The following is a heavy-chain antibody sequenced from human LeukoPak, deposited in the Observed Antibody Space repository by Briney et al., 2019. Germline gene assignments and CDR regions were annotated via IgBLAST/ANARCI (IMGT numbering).Heavy chain of an antibody. CDR2: IYYSGST. Sequence: SETLSLTCTVSGGSISSSSYYWGWIRQPPGKGLEWIGSIYYSGSTNYNPSLKSRVTISVDTSKNQFSLKLSSVTAADTAVYYCARRAFSSGYYYFDYWGQGTLVTVSS. CDR3: ARRAFSSGYYYFDY. V-gene: IGHV4-39*07. J-gene: IGHJ4*02. CDR1: GGSISSSSYY. D-gene: IGHD3-22*01.